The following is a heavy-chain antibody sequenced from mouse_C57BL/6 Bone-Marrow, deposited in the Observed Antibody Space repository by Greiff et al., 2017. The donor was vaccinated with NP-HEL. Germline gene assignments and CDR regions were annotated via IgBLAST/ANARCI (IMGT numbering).Heavy chain of an antibody. CDR1: GYTFTSYW. D-gene: IGHD1-1*01. CDR3: AREAITTVVALYWYFDV. CDR2: IDPSDSYT. J-gene: IGHJ1*03. Sequence: VQLQQPGAELVKPGASVKLSCKASGYTFTSYWMQWVKQRPGQGLEWIGEIDPSDSYTNYNQKFKGKATLTVDTSSSTAYMQLSSLTSEDSAVYYCAREAITTVVALYWYFDVWGTGTTVTVSS. V-gene: IGHV1-50*01.